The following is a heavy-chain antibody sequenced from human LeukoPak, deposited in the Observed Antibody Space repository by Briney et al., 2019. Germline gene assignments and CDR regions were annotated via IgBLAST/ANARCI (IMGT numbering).Heavy chain of an antibody. D-gene: IGHD5/OR15-5a*01. CDR1: GTSFSGSY. Sequence: SETLSLTCAVYGTSFSGSYWSWLRQAPGKGPEWIGEINHSGSTNYNPSLKSRVTISVDTSKNQFSLKLSSLTAADTAVYYCAREGVSVTNFDFWGQGTLVTVSS. CDR3: AREGVSVTNFDF. V-gene: IGHV4-34*01. CDR2: INHSGST. J-gene: IGHJ4*02.